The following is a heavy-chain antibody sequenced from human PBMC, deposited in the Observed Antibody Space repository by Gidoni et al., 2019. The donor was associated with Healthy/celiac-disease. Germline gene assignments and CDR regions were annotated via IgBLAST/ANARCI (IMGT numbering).Heavy chain of an antibody. CDR1: GGTFSSYA. Sequence: QVQLVQSGAEVKKPGSSVKVSCKASGGTFSSYAISWVRQAPGQGLEWMGGIIPIFGTANYAQKFQGRVTITADESTSTAYMELSSLRSEDTAVYYCARGLYCGGDCLNAFDIWGQGTMVTVSS. V-gene: IGHV1-69*01. CDR3: ARGLYCGGDCLNAFDI. D-gene: IGHD2-21*02. CDR2: IIPIFGTA. J-gene: IGHJ3*02.